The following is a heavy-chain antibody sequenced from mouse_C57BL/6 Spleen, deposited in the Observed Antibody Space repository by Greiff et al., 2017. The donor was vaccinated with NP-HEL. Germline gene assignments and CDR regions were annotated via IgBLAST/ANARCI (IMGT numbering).Heavy chain of an antibody. V-gene: IGHV5-9-1*02. J-gene: IGHJ1*03. D-gene: IGHD1-1*01. CDR1: GFTFSSYA. CDR2: ISSGGDYI. Sequence: LVESGEGLVKPGGSLKLSCAASGFTFSSYAMSWVRQTPEKRLEWVAYISSGGDYIYYADTVKGRFTISRDNARNTLYLQMSSLKSEDTAMYYCTRDGYYGSREYFDVWGTGTTVTVSS. CDR3: TRDGYYGSREYFDV.